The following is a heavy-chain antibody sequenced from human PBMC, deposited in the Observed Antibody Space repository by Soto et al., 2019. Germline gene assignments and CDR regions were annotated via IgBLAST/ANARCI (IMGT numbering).Heavy chain of an antibody. CDR1: GYTFTGYY. J-gene: IGHJ6*02. CDR2: INPNSGGT. D-gene: IGHD6-13*01. V-gene: IGHV1-2*04. CDR3: AAGGAAAGTPNYYYYGMDV. Sequence: ASVKVSCKASGYTFTGYYMHWVRQAPGQGLEWMGWINPNSGGTNYAQKFQGWVTMTRDTSISTAYMELSRLRSDDTAVYYCAAGGAAAGTPNYYYYGMDVWGQGTTVTVSS.